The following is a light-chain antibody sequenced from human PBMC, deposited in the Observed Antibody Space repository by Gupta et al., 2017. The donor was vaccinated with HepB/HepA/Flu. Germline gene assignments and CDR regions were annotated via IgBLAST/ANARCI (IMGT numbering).Light chain of an antibody. Sequence: QSALTQPPSASGSPGQSVTISCTGTSSDVGGYNYVSWYQQHPGKAPNLMIYEVSKRPSGVPDRFSGSNSGNTASLTVSGLQAEDEADYYCSSYAGSNNGDLVFGGGTKLTVL. V-gene: IGLV2-8*01. CDR3: SSYAGSNNGDLV. CDR2: EVS. CDR1: SSDVGGYNY. J-gene: IGLJ2*01.